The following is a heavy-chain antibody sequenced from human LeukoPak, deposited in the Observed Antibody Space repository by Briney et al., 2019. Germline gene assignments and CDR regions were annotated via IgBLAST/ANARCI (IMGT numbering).Heavy chain of an antibody. CDR1: GFTFSSYA. CDR3: AKDAEWITIGYFDY. CDR2: ISYDGSNK. V-gene: IGHV3-30-3*01. J-gene: IGHJ4*02. D-gene: IGHD3-3*01. Sequence: PGRSLRLSCAASGFTFSSYAMHWVRQAPGKGLEWVAVISYDGSNKYYADSVKGRFTISRDNSKNTLYLQMNSLRAEDTAVYYCAKDAEWITIGYFDYWGQGTLVTVSS.